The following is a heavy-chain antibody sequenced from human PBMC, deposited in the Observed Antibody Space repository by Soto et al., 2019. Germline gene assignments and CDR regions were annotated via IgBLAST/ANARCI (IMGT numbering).Heavy chain of an antibody. CDR2: IYPGDSDT. CDR1: GYSFTSYW. V-gene: IGHV5-51*01. J-gene: IGHJ6*02. D-gene: IGHD6-13*01. Sequence: PGESLKISCKGSGYSFTSYWIGRVRQMPGKGLEWMGIIYPGDSDTRYSPSFQGQVTISADKSISTAYLQWSSLKASDTAMYYCARHGIAAAYTYYYYGMDVWGQGTTVTVSS. CDR3: ARHGIAAAYTYYYYGMDV.